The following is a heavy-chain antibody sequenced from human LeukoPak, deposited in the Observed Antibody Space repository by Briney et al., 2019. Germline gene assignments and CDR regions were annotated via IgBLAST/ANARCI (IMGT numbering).Heavy chain of an antibody. V-gene: IGHV4-59*01. CDR1: GGSISSYY. J-gene: IGHJ6*02. Sequence: PSETLSLTCTVSGGSISSYYWSWIRQPPGKGLEWIGYIYYSGSTNYNPSLMSRVTISVDTSKNQFSLRLSSVTAADTAVYYCARADDFYGMDVWGQGTTVTVSS. CDR2: IYYSGST. CDR3: ARADDFYGMDV.